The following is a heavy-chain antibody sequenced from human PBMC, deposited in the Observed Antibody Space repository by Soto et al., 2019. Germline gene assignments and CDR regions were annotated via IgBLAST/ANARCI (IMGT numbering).Heavy chain of an antibody. CDR1: GYSFTSYW. V-gene: IGHV5-51*01. CDR2: IYPGDSDT. Sequence: GESLKISCKGSGYSFTSYWIGWVRQMPGKGLEWMGIIYPGDSDTRYSPSFQGQVTISADKSISTAYLQWSSLKASDTAMYYCVRGYYYDSSGYFSTPGAFDIWGQGTMVTVSS. CDR3: VRGYYYDSSGYFSTPGAFDI. J-gene: IGHJ3*02. D-gene: IGHD3-22*01.